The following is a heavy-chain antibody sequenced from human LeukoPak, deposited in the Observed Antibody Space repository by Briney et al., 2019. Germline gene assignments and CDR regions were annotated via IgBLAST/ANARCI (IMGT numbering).Heavy chain of an antibody. J-gene: IGHJ4*02. CDR1: GFTFSTYW. V-gene: IGHV3-7*01. D-gene: IGHD4/OR15-4a*01. CDR3: ARGRLRDY. CDR2: IKQDGSEN. Sequence: GGSLRLSCAASGFTFSTYWMSWVRQAPGKGLEWVANIKQDGSENYYLDSVKGRFTISRDDPNNSLYLQLDSLRVEDTAVYFCARGRLRDYWGQGTLVTVSS.